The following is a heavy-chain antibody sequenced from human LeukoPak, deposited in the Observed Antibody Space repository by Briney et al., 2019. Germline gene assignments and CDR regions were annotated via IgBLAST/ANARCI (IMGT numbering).Heavy chain of an antibody. D-gene: IGHD3-10*01. V-gene: IGHV3-20*04. J-gene: IGHJ4*02. CDR1: GFTFDDYG. CDR3: ARGYGSGEDGDY. Sequence: PGGSLRLSCAASGFTFDDYGMSLVRQAPGKGLEWVSGINWNGGSTGYADSLKGRFTISRDNAKNSLYLQMNSLRAEDTALYYCARGYGSGEDGDYWGQGTLVTVSS. CDR2: INWNGGST.